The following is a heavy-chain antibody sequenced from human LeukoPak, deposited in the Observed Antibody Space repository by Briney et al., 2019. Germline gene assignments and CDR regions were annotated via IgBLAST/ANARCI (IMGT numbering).Heavy chain of an antibody. Sequence: SETLSLTCTVSGGPITSYYWSWIRQPPGKGLEWTGYIYNSGYTNYNPSLKSRVTISVDTSRNQFSLKLSSVTAADTAVYYCARGTNYGSGTYHYWGQGTLVTVSS. CDR2: IYNSGYT. CDR3: ARGTNYGSGTYHY. CDR1: GGPITSYY. V-gene: IGHV4-59*01. J-gene: IGHJ4*02. D-gene: IGHD3-10*01.